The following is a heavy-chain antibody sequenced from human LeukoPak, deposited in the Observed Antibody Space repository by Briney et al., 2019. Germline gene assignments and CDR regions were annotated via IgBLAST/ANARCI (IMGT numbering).Heavy chain of an antibody. CDR1: GFTFSSYA. CDR2: ISYDGSNK. J-gene: IGHJ3*02. D-gene: IGHD2-2*01. V-gene: IGHV3-30-3*01. CDR3: ARDLVLSSTIVGASDT. Sequence: GGSLRLSCAASGFTFSSYAMHWVRQAPGKGLEWVAVISYDGSNKYYADSVKGRFTISRDNSKNTLYLQMNSLRAEDTAVYYCARDLVLSSTIVGASDTWGQGTMVTVSS.